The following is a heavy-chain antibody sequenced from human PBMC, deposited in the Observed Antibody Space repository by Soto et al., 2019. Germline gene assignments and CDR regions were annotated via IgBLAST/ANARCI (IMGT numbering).Heavy chain of an antibody. CDR1: EFTFSNYA. CDR2: ISYGGGTT. V-gene: IGHV3-23*01. Sequence: GGSLRLSCAASEFTFSNYAMSWVRQAPGKGLEWVSAISYGGGTTYYADSVKGRFTISRDNSKNTLYLQMNSLRAEDTAVYYCAKNPGYYYDSTGYHFDYWGEGTLVTVS. D-gene: IGHD3-22*01. J-gene: IGHJ4*02. CDR3: AKNPGYYYDSTGYHFDY.